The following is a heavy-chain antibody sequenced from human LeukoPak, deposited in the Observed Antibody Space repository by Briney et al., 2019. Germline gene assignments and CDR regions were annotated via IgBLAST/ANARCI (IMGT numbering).Heavy chain of an antibody. CDR1: GFTFSTYA. CDR2: IKEDGSEK. V-gene: IGHV3-7*01. Sequence: PGDSLRLSCAASGFTFSTYAMSWVRQAPGKGLEWVANIKEDGSEKYYVDSVKGRFTLSRDYARNSLSLQMNSLRAEDTAVYYCARLDGTSGSYYYYMDVWGKGTTVTVAS. J-gene: IGHJ6*03. CDR3: ARLDGTSGSYYYYMDV. D-gene: IGHD5-24*01.